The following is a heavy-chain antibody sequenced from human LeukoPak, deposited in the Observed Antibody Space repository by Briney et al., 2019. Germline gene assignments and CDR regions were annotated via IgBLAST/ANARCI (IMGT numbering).Heavy chain of an antibody. D-gene: IGHD2-15*01. CDR3: ARVLRYCSGGNCYSGGLGYMDV. J-gene: IGHJ6*03. V-gene: IGHV3-11*01. CDR2: ISRSGSTK. CDR1: GFTFSDYN. Sequence: TGGSLRLSCAASGFTFSDYNMRWIRQAPGKGLEWVSSISRSGSTKYYADSVKGRFTISRDNAKNSLFLQMNSLRAEDTAVYYCARVLRYCSGGNCYSGGLGYMDVWGKGTRSPSP.